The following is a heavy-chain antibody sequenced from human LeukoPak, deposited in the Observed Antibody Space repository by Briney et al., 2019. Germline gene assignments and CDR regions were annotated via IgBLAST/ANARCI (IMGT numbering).Heavy chain of an antibody. CDR3: ARGIDI. CDR1: GFTVSSNS. Sequence: GGSLRLSCTVSGFTVSSNSMSWVRQAPGKGLEWVSFIYSGGSTHYSDSVKGRFTISRDNSKNTLYLQMNSLRAEDTAIYYCARGIDIWGQGTMVTVSS. CDR2: IYSGGST. V-gene: IGHV3-53*01. J-gene: IGHJ3*02.